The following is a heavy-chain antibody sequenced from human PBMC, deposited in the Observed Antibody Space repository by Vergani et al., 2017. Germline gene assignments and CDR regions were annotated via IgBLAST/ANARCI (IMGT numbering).Heavy chain of an antibody. CDR1: GFTFSTYA. Sequence: EVQLLESGGGLVQPGGSLRLSCAVSGFTFSTYAMTWVRQAPGKGLEWVSGISGSGSSRYYADSVKGRFTISRDNSKNTLYLQMNSLRAEDTAVYYCAKEATVTKIWGWYFDLWGRGTLVTVSS. J-gene: IGHJ2*01. V-gene: IGHV3-23*01. CDR3: AKEATVTKIWGWYFDL. D-gene: IGHD4-17*01. CDR2: ISGSGSSR.